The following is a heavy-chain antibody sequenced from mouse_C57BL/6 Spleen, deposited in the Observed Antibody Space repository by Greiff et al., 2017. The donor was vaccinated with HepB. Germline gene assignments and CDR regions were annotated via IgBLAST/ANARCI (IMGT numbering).Heavy chain of an antibody. D-gene: IGHD2-12*01. V-gene: IGHV1-61*01. Sequence: QVQLKQPGAELVRPGSSVKLSCKASGYTFTSYWMDWVKQRPGQGLEWIGNIYPSDSETHYNQKFKDKATLTVDKSSSTAYMQLSSLTSEDSAVYYCARRSYYTIYFDYWGQGTTLTVSS. CDR1: GYTFTSYW. CDR2: IYPSDSET. J-gene: IGHJ2*01. CDR3: ARRSYYTIYFDY.